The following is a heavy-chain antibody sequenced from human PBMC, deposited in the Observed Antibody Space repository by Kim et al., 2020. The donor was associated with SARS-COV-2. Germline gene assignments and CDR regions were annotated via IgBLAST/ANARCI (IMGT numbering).Heavy chain of an antibody. CDR1: GFIFDNYA. CDR3: AKNGYPSVGPTGWFDP. V-gene: IGHV3-9*01. CDR2: ITWDSGSI. J-gene: IGHJ5*02. Sequence: GGSLRLSCAASGFIFDNYAMHWVWQAPGKGLEWVSGITWDSGSIEYVDSVKGRFTISRDNAKKSLYLQMNSLRPEDTALYYCAKNGYPSVGPTGWFDPWG. D-gene: IGHD3-16*02.